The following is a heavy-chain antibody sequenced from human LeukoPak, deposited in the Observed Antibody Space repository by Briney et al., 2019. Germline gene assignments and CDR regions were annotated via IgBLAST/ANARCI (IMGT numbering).Heavy chain of an antibody. D-gene: IGHD1-26*01. Sequence: GGSLRLSCAASGFTFSSYWMSWVRQAPGKGLEWVANIKQDGSEKYYVDSVKGRFTISRDNAKNSLYLQMNSLRAEDTTVYYCARESYSGSYSGLGGWGQGTLVTVSS. CDR1: GFTFSSYW. J-gene: IGHJ4*02. V-gene: IGHV3-7*01. CDR2: IKQDGSEK. CDR3: ARESYSGSYSGLGG.